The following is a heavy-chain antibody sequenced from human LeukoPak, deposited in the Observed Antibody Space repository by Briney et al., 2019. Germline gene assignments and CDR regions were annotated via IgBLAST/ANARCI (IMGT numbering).Heavy chain of an antibody. CDR1: GFTISSYS. D-gene: IGHD3-3*01. Sequence: GGSLRLSCAASGFTISSYSMNWVRQAPGKGLERVSSISSSSSYIYYADSVKGRFTISRDNAKNSLYLQMNSLRAEDTAVYYCARVAQYYDFWSGYSGYYYYMDVWGKGTTVTVSS. V-gene: IGHV3-21*01. J-gene: IGHJ6*03. CDR3: ARVAQYYDFWSGYSGYYYYMDV. CDR2: ISSSSSYI.